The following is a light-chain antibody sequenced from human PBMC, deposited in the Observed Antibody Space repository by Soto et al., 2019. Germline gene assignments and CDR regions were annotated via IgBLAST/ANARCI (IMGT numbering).Light chain of an antibody. V-gene: IGKV1-39*01. J-gene: IGKJ2*01. CDR1: QSISNS. CDR3: QQSYSIPYT. CDR2: AAS. Sequence: DIQMTQSPSSPSASVGDRVTITCRASQSISNSLNWYQQNPGKAPKVLVYAASNLQSGVPSRLSGSGSGTDFTLTISSLQPEDFATYYCQQSYSIPYTFGQGTRLEIK.